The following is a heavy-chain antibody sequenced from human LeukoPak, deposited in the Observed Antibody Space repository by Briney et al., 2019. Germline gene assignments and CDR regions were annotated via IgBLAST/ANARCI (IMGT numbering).Heavy chain of an antibody. V-gene: IGHV4-34*01. CDR3: ATLGGLYYESHGYPDFDH. J-gene: IGHJ4*02. D-gene: IGHD3-22*01. CDR2: INQSGST. Sequence: PSETLSLTCAVYGGSFSHDYWSWIRQPPGGELGWLGEINQSGSTNYNPSLKSRVTISVEKFKNQFSLEVASVTAADTAIYYCATLGGLYYESHGYPDFDHWGQGTLVTVSS. CDR1: GGSFSHDY.